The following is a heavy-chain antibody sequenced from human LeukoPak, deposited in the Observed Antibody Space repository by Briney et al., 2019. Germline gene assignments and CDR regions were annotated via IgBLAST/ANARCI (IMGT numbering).Heavy chain of an antibody. V-gene: IGHV4-34*01. CDR2: INHSGST. D-gene: IGHD3-16*01. Sequence: SETLSLTCAVYGGSFSGYYWSWIRQPPGKGLEWIGEINHSGSTNYNPSLKRRVTISVDTSKNQFSLKLSSVTAADTAVYYCARGVMSDYWGQGTLVTVSS. CDR3: ARGVMSDY. J-gene: IGHJ4*02. CDR1: GGSFSGYY.